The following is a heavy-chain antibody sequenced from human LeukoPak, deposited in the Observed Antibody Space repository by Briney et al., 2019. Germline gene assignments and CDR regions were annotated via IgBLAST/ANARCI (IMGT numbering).Heavy chain of an antibody. J-gene: IGHJ3*02. D-gene: IGHD2-15*01. Sequence: PGGSLRLSCAASGFTFSNAWMSWVRQAPGKGLEWVGRIKSKTDGGTTDYAAPVKGRFTISRDDSKNTLYLQMNSLKTEDTAVYYCTTTLCSGGSCYDDAFDIWGQGTVVTVSS. CDR3: TTTLCSGGSCYDDAFDI. CDR2: IKSKTDGGTT. CDR1: GFTFSNAW. V-gene: IGHV3-15*01.